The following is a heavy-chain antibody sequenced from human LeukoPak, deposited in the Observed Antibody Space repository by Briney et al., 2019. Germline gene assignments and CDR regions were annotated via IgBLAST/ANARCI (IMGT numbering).Heavy chain of an antibody. V-gene: IGHV3-23*01. CDR3: LSMVRGVIISY. CDR2: ISGSGGST. D-gene: IGHD3-10*01. Sequence: GGSLRLSCAASGFTFSSYAMSWVRQAPGKGLEWVSAISGSGGSTYYADSVKGRFTISRDNSKNTLYLQMNSLRAVDTAVYYCLSMVRGVIISYWGQGTLVTVSS. J-gene: IGHJ4*02. CDR1: GFTFSSYA.